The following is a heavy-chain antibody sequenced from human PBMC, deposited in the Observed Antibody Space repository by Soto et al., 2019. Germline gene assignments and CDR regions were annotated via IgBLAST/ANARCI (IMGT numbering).Heavy chain of an antibody. CDR2: IWYDGSNK. CDR1: GFTFGNYG. J-gene: IGHJ4*02. CDR3: ASALETGDY. D-gene: IGHD3-10*01. Sequence: QVQLVESGGGVVQPGRSLRLSCASSGFTFGNYGMHWVRQAPGKGPEWVAVIWYDGSNKYYADSVKGRFTISRDNSKNTLYLQMNSLRAEDTAVYYCASALETGDYWGQGTLVTVSS. V-gene: IGHV3-33*01.